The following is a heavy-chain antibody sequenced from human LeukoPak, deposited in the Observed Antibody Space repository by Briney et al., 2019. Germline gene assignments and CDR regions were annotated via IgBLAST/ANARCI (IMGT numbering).Heavy chain of an antibody. J-gene: IGHJ4*02. CDR3: AREGGSGNYKRPVDS. Sequence: SQTLSLTCTVSGGSISTGDYYWSWIRQPPGKRLEWVGYIYHSGSTYHNPSLKSRLSISLDTSKNQFSLKLSSVTAADTAVYYCAREGGSGNYKRPVDSWGQGTLVIVSS. V-gene: IGHV4-30-4*01. CDR1: GGSISTGDYY. CDR2: IYHSGST. D-gene: IGHD3-10*01.